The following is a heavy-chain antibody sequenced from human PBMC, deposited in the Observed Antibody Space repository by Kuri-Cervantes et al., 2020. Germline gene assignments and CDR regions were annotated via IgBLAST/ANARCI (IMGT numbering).Heavy chain of an antibody. J-gene: IGHJ5*02. V-gene: IGHV4-4*02. Sequence: GSLRLSCAVSGGSISSSNWWSWVRQPPGKGLEWIGKFYQSGSTYYNPSLKSRVTVSVDRSKNQFSLKLSSVTAADTAVYYCARAPGDYGLEGNNWFDPWGQGTLVTVSS. D-gene: IGHD4-17*01. CDR1: GGSISSSNW. CDR2: FYQSGST. CDR3: ARAPGDYGLEGNNWFDP.